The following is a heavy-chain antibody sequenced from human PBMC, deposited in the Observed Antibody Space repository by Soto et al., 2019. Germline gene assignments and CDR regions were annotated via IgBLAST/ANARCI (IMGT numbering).Heavy chain of an antibody. CDR2: ISSSSSYT. CDR1: GFTFSDYY. J-gene: IGHJ6*02. CDR3: ASDKGSGTPPGYGMDV. D-gene: IGHD1-1*01. Sequence: GGSLRLSCAASGFTFSDYYMSWIRQAPGKGLEWVSYISSSSSYTNYADSVKGRFTISRDNAKNSLYLQMNSLRAEDTAVYYCASDKGSGTPPGYGMDVWGQGTTVTVSS. V-gene: IGHV3-11*06.